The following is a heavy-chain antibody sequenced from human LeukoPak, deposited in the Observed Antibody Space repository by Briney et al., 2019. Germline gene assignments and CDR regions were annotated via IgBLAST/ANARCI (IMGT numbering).Heavy chain of an antibody. CDR3: ARHRFFMTTVTTSGFDP. CDR1: GFTFSSYA. CDR2: IGAGGTFT. J-gene: IGHJ5*02. Sequence: GGSLRLSCTASGFTFSSYAMNWVRQAPGKGLEWVSGIGAGGTFTYYADSVKGRFTIFRDNSRNTLYLQMNSLRAEDTAVYYCARHRFFMTTVTTSGFDPWGQGTLVTVSS. D-gene: IGHD4-17*01. V-gene: IGHV3-23*01.